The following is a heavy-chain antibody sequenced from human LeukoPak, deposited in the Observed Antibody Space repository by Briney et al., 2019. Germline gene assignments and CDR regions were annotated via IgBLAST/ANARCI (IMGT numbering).Heavy chain of an antibody. CDR1: GGTFSSYA. Sequence: ASVKVSCKASGGTFSSYAISWARQAPGQGLEWMGRIIPILGIANYAQKFQGRVTITADKSTSTAYMELSSLRSEDTAVYYCASCSTSCSFYGMDVWGQGTTVTVSS. V-gene: IGHV1-69*04. J-gene: IGHJ6*02. D-gene: IGHD2-2*01. CDR2: IIPILGIA. CDR3: ASCSTSCSFYGMDV.